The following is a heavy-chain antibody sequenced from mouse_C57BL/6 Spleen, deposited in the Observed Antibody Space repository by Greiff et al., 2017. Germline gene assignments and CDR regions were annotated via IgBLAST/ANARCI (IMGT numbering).Heavy chain of an antibody. CDR2: IDPETGGT. V-gene: IGHV1-15*01. J-gene: IGHJ2*01. CDR1: GYTFTDYE. CDR3: TRSTTMITRYYFDY. D-gene: IGHD2-4*01. Sequence: VQLVESGAELVRPGASVTLSCKASGYTFTDYEMHWVKQTPVHGLEWIGAIDPETGGTAYNQKFKGKAILTADKSSSTAYMELRSLTSEDSAVYYCTRSTTMITRYYFDYWGQGTTLTVSS.